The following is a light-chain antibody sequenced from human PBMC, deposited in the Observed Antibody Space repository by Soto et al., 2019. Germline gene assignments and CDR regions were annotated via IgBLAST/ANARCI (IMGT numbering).Light chain of an antibody. CDR1: SSDVGGYKY. Sequence: QPVLTQPPSASGSPGQSVTISCAGTSSDVGGYKYVSWYQHHPGKAPKLIIYDVTKRPSGVPDRFSGSKSGNTASLTVSGLQAEDEAHYYCTSYAGSNTLLFGGGTKLTVL. J-gene: IGLJ2*01. CDR3: TSYAGSNTLL. V-gene: IGLV2-8*01. CDR2: DVT.